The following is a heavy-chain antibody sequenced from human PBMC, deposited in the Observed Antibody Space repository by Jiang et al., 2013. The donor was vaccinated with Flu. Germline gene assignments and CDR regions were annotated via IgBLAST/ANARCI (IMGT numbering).Heavy chain of an antibody. Sequence: TQTLTLTCTFSGFSLSTSGMCVSRIRQPPGKALEWLALIDWDDDKYYSTSLKTRLTISKDTSKNQVVLTMTNMDPVDTATYYCARSTPFYYYGSGSYYKGVSWFDPWGQGTLVTVSS. V-gene: IGHV2-70*01. J-gene: IGHJ5*02. CDR2: IDWDDDK. CDR3: ARSTPFYYYGSGSYYKGVSWFDP. CDR1: GFSLSTSGMC. D-gene: IGHD3-10*01.